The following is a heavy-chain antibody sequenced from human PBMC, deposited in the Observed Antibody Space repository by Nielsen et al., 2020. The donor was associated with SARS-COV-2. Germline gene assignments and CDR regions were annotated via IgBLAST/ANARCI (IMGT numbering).Heavy chain of an antibody. Sequence: GESLKISCEVSGFTFGRYAMSWVRQAPGKGLEWVSVIGTSGGSTKHADSVKGRFTISRDNSKNTLYLHMNSLRADDTAVYYCAKGDGNNWSPFLYLDHWGQGTLVTASS. CDR3: AKGDGNNWSPFLYLDH. V-gene: IGHV3-23*01. D-gene: IGHD1-1*01. CDR1: GFTFGRYA. J-gene: IGHJ4*02. CDR2: IGTSGGST.